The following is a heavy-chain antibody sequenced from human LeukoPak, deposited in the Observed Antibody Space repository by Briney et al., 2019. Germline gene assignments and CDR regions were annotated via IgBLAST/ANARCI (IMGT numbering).Heavy chain of an antibody. V-gene: IGHV4-59*01. CDR2: IYYTGST. D-gene: IGHD3-22*01. CDR1: GDSISIYY. Sequence: PSETLSLTCTVSGDSISIYYWSWIRQPPGKGLEWIGYIYYTGSTTYNPSLKSRLTISIDTSKNQFSLNLISLTAADTAMYYCARGRGDSRGTSFDSWGQGTLVTVSS. CDR3: ARGRGDSRGTSFDS. J-gene: IGHJ4*02.